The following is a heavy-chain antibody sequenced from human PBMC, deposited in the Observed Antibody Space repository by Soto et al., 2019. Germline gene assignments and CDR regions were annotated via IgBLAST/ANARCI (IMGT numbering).Heavy chain of an antibody. D-gene: IGHD6-19*01. V-gene: IGHV3-30-3*01. CDR1: GFTFSSYA. Sequence: QVQLVESGGGVVQPGRSLRLSCAASGFTFSSYAMHWVRQAPGKGLEWVAVISYDGSNTYYADSVKGRFTISRDNSKNTRDLQMNTLRAEDTAVYYCARGEGSSWYSSGWHPHYYYYGMDVWGQGTTVTVSS. CDR2: ISYDGSNT. J-gene: IGHJ6*02. CDR3: ARGEGSSWYSSGWHPHYYYYGMDV.